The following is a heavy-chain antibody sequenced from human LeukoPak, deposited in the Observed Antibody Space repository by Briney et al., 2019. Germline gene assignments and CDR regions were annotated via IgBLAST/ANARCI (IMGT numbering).Heavy chain of an antibody. Sequence: GGSLRLSCAASGFTFNNYAMYWVRQAPGKGLEWVSGFFGSGGSAHYADSVKGRFTISRDNSKNMVYLQVDSLRVEDTAIYYCGKTTTGYSSGRYPGWPVDYWGQGTLVTVSS. CDR2: FFGSGGSA. CDR3: GKTTTGYSSGRYPGWPVDY. J-gene: IGHJ4*02. D-gene: IGHD6-19*01. V-gene: IGHV3-23*01. CDR1: GFTFNNYA.